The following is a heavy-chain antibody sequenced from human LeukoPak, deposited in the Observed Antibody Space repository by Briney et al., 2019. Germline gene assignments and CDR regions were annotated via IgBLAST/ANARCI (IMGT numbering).Heavy chain of an antibody. Sequence: GESLKISCKGSGYRFNSYWIGWVRQMPGKGLEWMGIIYPGDSDTRYSPSFQGQVTISADKSVSTAYLQWTSLKASDTAMYYCASLDLDSSSSSWYFDVWGRGTLVTVSS. V-gene: IGHV5-51*01. D-gene: IGHD6-6*01. J-gene: IGHJ2*01. CDR3: ASLDLDSSSSSWYFDV. CDR1: GYRFNSYW. CDR2: IYPGDSDT.